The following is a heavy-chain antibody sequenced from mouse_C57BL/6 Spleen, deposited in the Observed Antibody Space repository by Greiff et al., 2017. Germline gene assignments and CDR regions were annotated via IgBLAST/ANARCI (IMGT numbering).Heavy chain of an antibody. CDR2: IWGVGST. Sequence: VMLVESGPGLVAPSQSLSITCTVSGFSLTSYGVDWVRQSPGKGLEWLGVIWGVGSTNYNSALNSRLSISKDNSKSQVFLKMNSLQTDDTAMYYCASDRGDYYGSSYGAMDYWGQGTSVTGSS. D-gene: IGHD1-1*01. CDR3: ASDRGDYYGSSYGAMDY. J-gene: IGHJ4*01. V-gene: IGHV2-6*01. CDR1: GFSLTSYG.